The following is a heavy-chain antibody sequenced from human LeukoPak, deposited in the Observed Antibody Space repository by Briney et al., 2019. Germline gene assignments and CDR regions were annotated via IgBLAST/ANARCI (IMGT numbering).Heavy chain of an antibody. V-gene: IGHV3-74*01. Sequence: GGSLRLSCAASGFTITNYWLHWVRQAPGKGLVWVSHINGDGSSTTYADSVKGRFSISRDNAKNTLYLQMNSLRAEDTAVYYCATDRGYAMDVRGRGTTVTVSS. CDR2: INGDGSST. CDR3: ATDRGYAMDV. CDR1: GFTITNYW. J-gene: IGHJ6*02.